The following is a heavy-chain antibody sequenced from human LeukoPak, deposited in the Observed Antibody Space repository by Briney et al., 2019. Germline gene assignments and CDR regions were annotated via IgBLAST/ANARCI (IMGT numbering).Heavy chain of an antibody. V-gene: IGHV4-61*01. CDR1: GGSVSSGSYY. CDR3: ARDSRGWDYDY. D-gene: IGHD6-19*01. CDR2: IYYSQST. J-gene: IGHJ4*02. Sequence: PSETLSLTCTVSGGSVSSGSYYWSWIRQPPGKGLEWIGHIYYSQSTNYNPSPKSRFTISVDTSKKHFSLKLSCVTAADTGVYYCARDSRGWDYDYWGQGTLVTASS.